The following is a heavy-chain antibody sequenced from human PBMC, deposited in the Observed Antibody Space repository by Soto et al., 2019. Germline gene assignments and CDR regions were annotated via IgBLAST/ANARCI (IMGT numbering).Heavy chain of an antibody. V-gene: IGHV3-72*01. J-gene: IGHJ4*02. D-gene: IGHD2-21*01. Sequence: EVHLVESGGGLVQPEGSLRLSCAASGFTFSDHYMDWVRQAAGKGLEWVGRIRNKANSYTTEYAASVKGRFTISRDDSRNSLYLQMNSLKTEDTAMYYCTRAGILTTPYYFDYWGQGPVVTVSS. CDR1: GFTFSDHY. CDR3: TRAGILTTPYYFDY. CDR2: IRNKANSYTT.